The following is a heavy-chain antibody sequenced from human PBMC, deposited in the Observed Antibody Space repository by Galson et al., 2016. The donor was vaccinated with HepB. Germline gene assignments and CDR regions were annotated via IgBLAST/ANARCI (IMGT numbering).Heavy chain of an antibody. CDR1: GFTFTSYG. CDR3: ARDDNDDRNAFDI. CDR2: IWYGETNK. J-gene: IGHJ3*02. D-gene: IGHD1-1*01. Sequence: SLRLSCAASGFTFTSYGMHWVRQAPGKGLQWVATIWYGETNKYYTDSVKGRFTISRDDSKNTVYLQMNSLRVEDTAVYYCARDDNDDRNAFDIWGQGTMVTVSS. V-gene: IGHV3-33*01.